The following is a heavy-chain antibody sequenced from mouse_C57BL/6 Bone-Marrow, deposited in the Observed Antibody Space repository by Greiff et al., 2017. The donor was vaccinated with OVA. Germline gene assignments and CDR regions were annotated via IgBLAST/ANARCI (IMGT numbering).Heavy chain of an antibody. CDR2: ISSGSSTI. D-gene: IGHD1-1*01. J-gene: IGHJ3*01. CDR3: ARPHWGSSSGFAC. V-gene: IGHV5-17*01. Sequence: EVMLVESGGGLVKPGGSLKLSCAASGFTFSDYGMHWVRQAPEKGLEWVAYISSGSSTIYYADTVKGRFTISRDNAKNTLFLQMTSLRSEDTAMYYCARPHWGSSSGFACWGQGTLVTVSA. CDR1: GFTFSDYG.